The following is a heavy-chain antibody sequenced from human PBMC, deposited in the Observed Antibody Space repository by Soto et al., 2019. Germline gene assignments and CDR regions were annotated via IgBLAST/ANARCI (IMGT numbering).Heavy chain of an antibody. CDR2: IYSGGSI. J-gene: IGHJ4*02. V-gene: IGHV4-30-4*01. Sequence: QVQLQESGPGLVKPSQTLSLTCIVSGGSIGNVNDCWSWIRQRPDKGLEWIGHIYSGGSIYNNPSLTRRVTISVDTSKMQFSLQLSSVSAADTAGYYCARGPSGDKVASWGQGVLVTVSS. D-gene: IGHD7-27*01. CDR1: GGSIGNVNDC. CDR3: ARGPSGDKVAS.